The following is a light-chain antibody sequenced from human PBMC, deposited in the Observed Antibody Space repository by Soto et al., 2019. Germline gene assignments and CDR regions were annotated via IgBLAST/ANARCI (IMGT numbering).Light chain of an antibody. V-gene: IGKV1-12*01. CDR1: QGISSW. CDR2: KAS. J-gene: IGKJ4*01. CDR3: QQASICPLT. Sequence: DIQMTQSPSSLSASVGDRVTITCRASQGISSWLAWFQQQPGKAPKLLIYKASNLQTGVPSRFSGSGSGTDFTLTISSLQPEDFGTYYCQQASICPLTFGGGGKVDVK.